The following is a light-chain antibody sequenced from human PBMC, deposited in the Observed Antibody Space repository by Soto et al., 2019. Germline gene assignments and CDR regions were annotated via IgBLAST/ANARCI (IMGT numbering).Light chain of an antibody. Sequence: EIVMTQSPATLSVSPGDRATLSCRANQSVRSNLAWYQQRPGQAPRLLIYGASTRAAGVPARFSGSGSGTEFTLTISSLQSEDFALYYCHQYNTWPPRTFGQGTKVDIK. CDR3: HQYNTWPPRT. V-gene: IGKV3-15*01. J-gene: IGKJ1*01. CDR2: GAS. CDR1: QSVRSN.